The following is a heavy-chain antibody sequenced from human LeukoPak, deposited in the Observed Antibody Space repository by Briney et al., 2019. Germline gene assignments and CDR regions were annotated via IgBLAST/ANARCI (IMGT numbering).Heavy chain of an antibody. CDR2: IRYDGSNK. CDR1: GFTFSSYG. Sequence: GGSLRLSCAASGFTFSSYGMHWVRQAPGKGLEWVAFIRYDGSNKYYADSVKGRFTISRDNSKNTLYLQMNSLRAEDTAVYYCAKDENWNDGEILGNFDYWGQGTLVTVSS. D-gene: IGHD1-1*01. CDR3: AKDENWNDGEILGNFDY. V-gene: IGHV3-30*02. J-gene: IGHJ4*02.